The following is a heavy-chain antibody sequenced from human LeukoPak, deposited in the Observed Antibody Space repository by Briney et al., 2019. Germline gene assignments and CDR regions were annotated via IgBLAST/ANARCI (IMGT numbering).Heavy chain of an antibody. Sequence: GASVKVSCKASGYTFTSYAMHWVRQAPGQGLEWMGIINPSGGSTSYAQKFQGRVTMTRDMSTSTVYMELSSLRSEDTAVYYCAREPLYSGYERLFDYWGQGTLVTVSS. D-gene: IGHD5-12*01. J-gene: IGHJ4*02. CDR2: INPSGGST. V-gene: IGHV1-46*01. CDR3: AREPLYSGYERLFDY. CDR1: GYTFTSYA.